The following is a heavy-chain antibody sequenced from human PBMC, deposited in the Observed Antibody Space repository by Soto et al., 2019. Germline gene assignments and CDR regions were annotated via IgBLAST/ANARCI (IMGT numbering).Heavy chain of an antibody. CDR1: GFTFSSFA. D-gene: IGHD3-22*01. Sequence: EVQLLESGGGLVQPGGSLRLSCAASGFTFSSFAMSWVRQAPGKGLEWVSAISGSGGNTYYADSVKGRFTISRDNSKNTLYLQMNSMRVEHTAVYYCAKDTPQGWLLVFEYWGQGTLVTVSS. CDR2: ISGSGGNT. J-gene: IGHJ4*02. CDR3: AKDTPQGWLLVFEY. V-gene: IGHV3-23*01.